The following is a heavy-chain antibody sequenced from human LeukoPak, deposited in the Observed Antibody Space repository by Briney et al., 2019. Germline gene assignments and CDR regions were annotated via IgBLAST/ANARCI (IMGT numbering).Heavy chain of an antibody. Sequence: SETLSLTCAVYGGSFSGYYWSWIRQPPGKGLEWIGEINHSGSTNYNPSLKSRVTISVDTSKNQFSLKLSSVTAADTAVYYCARRAIVVVPAAMGNNWFDPWGQGTLATVSS. CDR3: ARRAIVVVPAAMGNNWFDP. CDR2: INHSGST. V-gene: IGHV4-34*01. J-gene: IGHJ5*02. D-gene: IGHD2-2*01. CDR1: GGSFSGYY.